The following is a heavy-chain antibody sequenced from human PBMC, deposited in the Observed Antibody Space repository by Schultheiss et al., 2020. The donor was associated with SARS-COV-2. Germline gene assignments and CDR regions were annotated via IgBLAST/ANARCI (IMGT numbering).Heavy chain of an antibody. J-gene: IGHJ4*02. CDR2: IYHSGST. D-gene: IGHD2-15*01. Sequence: SETLSLTCAVSGYSISSGYYWGWIRQPPGKGLEWIGSIYHSGSTYYNPSLKSRVTISVDTSKNQFSLKLSSVTAADTAVYYCSRRYCSGGSCYQDYWGQGTLVTVSS. CDR3: SRRYCSGGSCYQDY. CDR1: GYSISSGYY. V-gene: IGHV4-38-2*01.